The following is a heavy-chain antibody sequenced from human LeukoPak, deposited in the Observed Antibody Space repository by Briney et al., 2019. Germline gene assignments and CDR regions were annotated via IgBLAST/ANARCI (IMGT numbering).Heavy chain of an antibody. J-gene: IGHJ4*02. D-gene: IGHD6-19*01. CDR3: ARIAVTGMWYFDY. CDR2: ISSSGSIT. CDR1: GFIFSSYE. Sequence: GGSLRLSCAASGFIFSSYEMKWVRQAPGKGLEGVSYISSSGSITYYADSVKGRFTISRDNAKKSPYLQMNSLRAEDTAVYYCARIAVTGMWYFDYWGQGTQVTVSS. V-gene: IGHV3-48*03.